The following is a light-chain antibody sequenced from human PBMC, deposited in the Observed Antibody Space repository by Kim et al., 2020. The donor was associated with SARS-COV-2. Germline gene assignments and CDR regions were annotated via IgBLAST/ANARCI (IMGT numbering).Light chain of an antibody. CDR3: QQYKAYSLWT. CDR1: QNVDTW. V-gene: IGKV1-5*03. CDR2: SAS. J-gene: IGKJ1*01. Sequence: DIQMTQSPPLLSASVGDRVTITCRASQNVDTWVAWYQHKPGTAPKLLIHSASTLRSGVPSRFSGSRSETEFTLTINSLQPDDFATYFCQQYKAYSLWTFGQGTNVEI.